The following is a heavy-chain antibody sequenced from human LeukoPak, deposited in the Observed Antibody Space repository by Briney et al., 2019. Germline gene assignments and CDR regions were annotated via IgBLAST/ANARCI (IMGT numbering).Heavy chain of an antibody. V-gene: IGHV3-7*01. Sequence: GGSLRLSCAASGFTFSSYWMSWVRQAPGKGLEWVANIKQDGSEKYYVDSVKGRFTISRDNAKNSLYLQMNSLRAEDTAVYYCAKQVGIAVAGTILRSFDYWGQGTLVTVSS. J-gene: IGHJ4*02. CDR2: IKQDGSEK. D-gene: IGHD6-19*01. CDR3: AKQVGIAVAGTILRSFDY. CDR1: GFTFSSYW.